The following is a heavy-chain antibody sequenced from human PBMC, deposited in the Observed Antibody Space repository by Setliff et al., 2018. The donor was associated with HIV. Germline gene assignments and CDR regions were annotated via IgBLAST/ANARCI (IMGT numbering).Heavy chain of an antibody. CDR1: GGSFSGYY. Sequence: PSETLSLTCAVYGGSFSGYYWSWIRQPPGKGLEWIGEINHSGSTNYNPSLKSRVTMSVDTSKNQFSLKLRSVTAADTAVYYCAKGAGFYGDYTFDHWGQGRQVTVSS. J-gene: IGHJ4*02. V-gene: IGHV4-34*01. CDR2: INHSGST. D-gene: IGHD4-17*01. CDR3: AKGAGFYGDYTFDH.